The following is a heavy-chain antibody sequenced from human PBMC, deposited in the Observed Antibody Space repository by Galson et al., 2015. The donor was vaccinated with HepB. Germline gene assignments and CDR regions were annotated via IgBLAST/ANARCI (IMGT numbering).Heavy chain of an antibody. V-gene: IGHV3-23*01. CDR3: AKGLAEYYYGSGSYYDS. CDR1: GFTFSSYA. J-gene: IGHJ4*02. D-gene: IGHD3-10*01. CDR2: ISGSGGDT. Sequence: SLRLSCAASGFTFSSYAMSWVRQAPGRGLEWVSVISGSGGDTYSADSVQGRFTVSRDNSKNTLYLHMNSLRAEDTAVYYCAKGLAEYYYGSGSYYDSWGQGLLVTVSS.